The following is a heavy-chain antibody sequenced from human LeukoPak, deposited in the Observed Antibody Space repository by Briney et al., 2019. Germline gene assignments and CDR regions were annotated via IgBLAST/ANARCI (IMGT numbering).Heavy chain of an antibody. D-gene: IGHD3-22*01. CDR1: GFTFSSYE. CDR3: ARDYYDNSGRFDY. Sequence: PGGSLRLSCAASGFTFSSYEMNWVRQVPGKGLEWVSYISGSGSTIYYADSVKGQFTISRDNAKNSLYLQMNSLRAEDTAVYYCARDYYDNSGRFDYWGQGTLVTVSS. J-gene: IGHJ4*02. CDR2: ISGSGSTI. V-gene: IGHV3-48*03.